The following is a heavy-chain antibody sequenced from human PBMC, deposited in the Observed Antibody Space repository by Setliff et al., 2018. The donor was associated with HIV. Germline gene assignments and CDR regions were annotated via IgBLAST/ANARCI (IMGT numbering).Heavy chain of an antibody. CDR1: GGSINSGGYY. Sequence: SETLSLTCTVSGGSINSGGYYWNWIRQPAGKGLEWIGHIYISGSTNYNPSLKSRVSISVDTSKNQFSLRLNSVTAADTAVYYCAREGYYGSRGWFAPWGQGTLVTVSS. CDR2: IYISGST. D-gene: IGHD3-10*01. CDR3: AREGYYGSRGWFAP. J-gene: IGHJ5*02. V-gene: IGHV4-61*09.